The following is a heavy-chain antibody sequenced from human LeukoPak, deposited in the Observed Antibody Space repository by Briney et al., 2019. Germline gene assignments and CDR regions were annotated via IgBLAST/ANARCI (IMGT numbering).Heavy chain of an antibody. CDR3: ARGGSDTAMAHDY. Sequence: PGGSLRLSCTASGFTFSNHWMHWVRQAPGKGLMWVSRINRDGSRTDYADSVKGQFTISRDDAKNTLYLQVNSLRVEDTAVYFCARGGSDTAMAHDYWGQGTLVTVSS. V-gene: IGHV3-74*01. J-gene: IGHJ4*02. D-gene: IGHD5-18*01. CDR1: GFTFSNHW. CDR2: INRDGSRT.